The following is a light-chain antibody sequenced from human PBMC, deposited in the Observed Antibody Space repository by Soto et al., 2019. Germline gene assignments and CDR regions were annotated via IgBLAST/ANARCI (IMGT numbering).Light chain of an antibody. V-gene: IGLV2-23*02. CDR3: CSYTGSYTWV. J-gene: IGLJ3*02. CDR1: SSDVGTYNL. CDR2: DVN. Sequence: QSVLTQPASVSGSPGQSITISCTGTSSDVGTYNLVSWYQQHPDEAPKVIIYDVNKRPSGVPDRFSGSKSGNTAFLTISGLQAEDESDYYCCSYTGSYTWVFGGGTKLTVL.